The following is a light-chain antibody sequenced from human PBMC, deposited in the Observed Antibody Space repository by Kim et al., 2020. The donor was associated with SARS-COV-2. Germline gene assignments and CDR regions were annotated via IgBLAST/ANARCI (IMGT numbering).Light chain of an antibody. J-gene: IGLJ1*01. V-gene: IGLV3-21*04. Sequence: PGKTARITCGGKNIGSKSVHWYQQKPGQAPVLVIYYDSDRPSGIPERFSGSNSGNTATLTISRVEAGDEADYYCQVWDSSSDHVGVFGTGTKVTVL. CDR1: NIGSKS. CDR3: QVWDSSSDHVGV. CDR2: YDS.